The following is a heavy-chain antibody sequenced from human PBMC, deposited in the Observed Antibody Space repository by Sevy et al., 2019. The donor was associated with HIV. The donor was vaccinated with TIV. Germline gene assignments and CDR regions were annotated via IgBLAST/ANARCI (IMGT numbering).Heavy chain of an antibody. CDR3: ATVNRDGRSDP. Sequence: GGSLRLSCAASGFTFSSYWMHWVRQAPGKGLVWVSRINSDGSSTSYADSVKGRFTISRDNAKNTLYLQMNSLRAEDTAVYYCATVNRDGRSDPWGQGTLVTVSS. CDR2: INSDGSST. D-gene: IGHD1-1*01. CDR1: GFTFSSYW. J-gene: IGHJ5*02. V-gene: IGHV3-74*01.